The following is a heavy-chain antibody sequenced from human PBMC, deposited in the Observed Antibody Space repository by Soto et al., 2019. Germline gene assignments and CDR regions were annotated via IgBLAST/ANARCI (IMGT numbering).Heavy chain of an antibody. CDR2: LYASGTT. D-gene: IGHD1-1*01. Sequence: QVRLQESGPGLVKPSETLSLTCTVSGASISNYYWSWNRQPAGKGLECLGRLYASGTTTYNPSLRSRVTMSVDTSKNQFSLNLNSVTAADTAVYYCARESRSELGTVEYWGQGTLVTVSS. V-gene: IGHV4-4*07. CDR3: ARESRSELGTVEY. CDR1: GASISNYY. J-gene: IGHJ4*02.